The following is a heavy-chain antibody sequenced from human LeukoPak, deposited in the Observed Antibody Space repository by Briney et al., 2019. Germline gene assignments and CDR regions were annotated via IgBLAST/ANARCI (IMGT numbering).Heavy chain of an antibody. CDR1: GGSISSGSDY. CDR3: AREANTVTTSFDY. Sequence: PSETLSLTCTVSGGSISSGSDYWSWIRQPAGKGLEWIGRIYFRGSTNYNPSLKSRVTISVDTSKNQFSLKLSSVTAADTAVYYCAREANTVTTSFDYWGQGTLVTVSS. V-gene: IGHV4-61*02. J-gene: IGHJ4*02. D-gene: IGHD4-17*01. CDR2: IYFRGST.